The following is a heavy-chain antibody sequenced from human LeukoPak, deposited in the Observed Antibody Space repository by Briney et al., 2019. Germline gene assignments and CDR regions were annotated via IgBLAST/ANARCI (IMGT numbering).Heavy chain of an antibody. CDR3: ARIGNYYFDY. CDR1: GGSISSSSYY. J-gene: IGHJ4*02. CDR2: IYYSGST. Sequence: PSETLSLTCTVSGGSISSSSYYWGWIRQPPGKGLEWIGSIYYSGSTYYNPSLKSRVTISVDKSKNQFSLKLTSVTAADTAVYYCARIGNYYFDYWGQGTLVTVSS. D-gene: IGHD1-1*01. V-gene: IGHV4-39*07.